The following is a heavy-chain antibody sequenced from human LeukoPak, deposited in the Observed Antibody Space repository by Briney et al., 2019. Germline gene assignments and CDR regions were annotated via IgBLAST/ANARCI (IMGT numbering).Heavy chain of an antibody. D-gene: IGHD3-16*01. CDR2: INAGNGDT. Sequence: ASVKVSCKASGYSFTNYAMHWVRQAPGQRLEWMGWINAGNGDTKYSQNFQGRVTITRDTSASTAYMELSSLRSEDTAVYYCARDPKAGGDYWGQGTLVTVSS. CDR1: GYSFTNYA. CDR3: ARDPKAGGDY. J-gene: IGHJ4*02. V-gene: IGHV1-3*01.